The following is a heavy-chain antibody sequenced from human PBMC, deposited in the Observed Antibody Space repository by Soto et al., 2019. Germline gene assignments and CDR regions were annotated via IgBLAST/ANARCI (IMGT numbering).Heavy chain of an antibody. CDR2: IYYSGST. J-gene: IGHJ5*02. D-gene: IGHD1-26*01. Sequence: QVQLQESGPGLVKPSQTLSLTCTVSGGSISSGGYYWSWIRQHPGKGLEWIGYIYYSGSTYYNPSLKSHLTIAVDTSKNQFSLKVNSVTAADTAVYYCARVLSSVKGPGWFDPWGQGTLVTVSS. CDR1: GGSISSGGYY. CDR3: ARVLSSVKGPGWFDP. V-gene: IGHV4-31*01.